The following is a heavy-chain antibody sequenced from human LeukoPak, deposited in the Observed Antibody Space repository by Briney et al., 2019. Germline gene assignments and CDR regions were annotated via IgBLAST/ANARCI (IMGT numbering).Heavy chain of an antibody. V-gene: IGHV1-3*01. D-gene: IGHD6-19*01. J-gene: IGHJ6*04. CDR3: ASHGIAVAFLPWDYGMDV. CDR2: INADNGNS. Sequence: ASVTVSCKASGYTFTSYAMHWLRQAPGQSLEWMGWINADNGNSHYSQKFQGRVTINRDTSASTAYMELSRLRSEDTAVYYCASHGIAVAFLPWDYGMDVWGKGTTVTVS. CDR1: GYTFTSYA.